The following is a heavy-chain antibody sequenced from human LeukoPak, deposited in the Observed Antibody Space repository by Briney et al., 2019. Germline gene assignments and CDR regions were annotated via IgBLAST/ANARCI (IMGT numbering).Heavy chain of an antibody. D-gene: IGHD6-19*01. CDR2: IWYDGTNK. J-gene: IGHJ4*02. CDR1: GFTFSTYA. Sequence: GGSLRLSCAASGFTFSTYAMHWVRQAPGKGLEWVAVIWYDGTNKYYVDSVKGRFTISRENSKNTLFLQMNSLRAEDTAVYYCARLGQWLVRRGGFDYWGQGTLVTVSS. CDR3: ARLGQWLVRRGGFDY. V-gene: IGHV3-33*01.